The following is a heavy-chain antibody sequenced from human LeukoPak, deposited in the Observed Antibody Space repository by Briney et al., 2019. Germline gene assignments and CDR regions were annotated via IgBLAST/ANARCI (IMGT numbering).Heavy chain of an antibody. Sequence: ASVKVSCKASGYTFTSYDINWVRQATGQGLEWMGWMNPNSGNTGYAQKFQGRVTMTRNTSISTAYMELSSLRSEDTAVYYCARDPGFGYDSSGYVYFDYWGQGTLVTVPS. CDR2: MNPNSGNT. J-gene: IGHJ4*02. V-gene: IGHV1-8*01. CDR1: GYTFTSYD. D-gene: IGHD3-22*01. CDR3: ARDPGFGYDSSGYVYFDY.